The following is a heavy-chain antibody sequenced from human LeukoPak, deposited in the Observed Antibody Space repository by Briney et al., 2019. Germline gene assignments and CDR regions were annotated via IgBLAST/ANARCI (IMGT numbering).Heavy chain of an antibody. CDR2: INPNSGGT. V-gene: IGHV1-2*02. J-gene: IGHJ5*02. CDR1: GYTFTGYY. CDR3: ARVPAVTSSGYYLDWFDP. D-gene: IGHD3-22*01. Sequence: ASVKVSCKAPGYTFTGYYMHWVRQAPGQGLEWMGWINPNSGGTNYAQKFQGRVTMTRDTSISTAYMELSRLRSDDTAVYYCARVPAVTSSGYYLDWFDPWGQGTLVTVSS.